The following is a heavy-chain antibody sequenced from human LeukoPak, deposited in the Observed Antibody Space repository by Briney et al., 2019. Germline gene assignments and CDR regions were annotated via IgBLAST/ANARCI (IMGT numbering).Heavy chain of an antibody. CDR3: AKGAYYAD. CDR2: ISGSGDST. J-gene: IGHJ4*02. D-gene: IGHD3-3*01. Sequence: PGGSLRLSCAASGFTFSSYRMNWVRQAPGKGLEWVSTISGSGDSTYYADSVKGRFTSSRDNSKNTLYLQMSSLRAEDTAVYYCAKGAYYADWGQGTLVTVSS. CDR1: GFTFSSYR. V-gene: IGHV3-23*01.